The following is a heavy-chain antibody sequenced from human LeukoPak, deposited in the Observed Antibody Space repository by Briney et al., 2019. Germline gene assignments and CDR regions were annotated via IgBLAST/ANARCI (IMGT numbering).Heavy chain of an antibody. J-gene: IGHJ4*02. V-gene: IGHV4-61*05. D-gene: IGHD3-22*01. CDR1: SGSISSGSYY. CDR2: MYYTESP. Sequence: PSETLSLTCTVSSGSISSGSYYWGWIRQPPGKGLEWIAYMYYTESPSYNPSLKSRVSMSGDSSRNQFSLKLNSVTAADTAIYYCARSYDTNNRQRFDYWGQGILVTVSP. CDR3: ARSYDTNNRQRFDY.